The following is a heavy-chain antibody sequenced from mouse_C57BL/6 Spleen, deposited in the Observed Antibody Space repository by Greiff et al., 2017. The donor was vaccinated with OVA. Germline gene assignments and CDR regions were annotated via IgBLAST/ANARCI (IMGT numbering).Heavy chain of an antibody. D-gene: IGHD1-1*01. V-gene: IGHV1-53*01. CDR2: INPSNGGT. Sequence: QVQLQQSGTELVKPGASVKLSCKASGYTFTSYWMHWVKQRPGQGLEWIGNINPSNGGTNYNEKFKSKATLTVDKSSSTAYMQLSSLTSEDSAVDYCANYGSSPAWFAYWGQGTLVTVSA. CDR1: GYTFTSYW. J-gene: IGHJ3*01. CDR3: ANYGSSPAWFAY.